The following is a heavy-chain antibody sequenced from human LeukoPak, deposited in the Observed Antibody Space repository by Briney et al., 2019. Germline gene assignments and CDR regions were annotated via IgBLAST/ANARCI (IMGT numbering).Heavy chain of an antibody. CDR3: AKEGYYDSSGYLSY. J-gene: IGHJ4*02. CDR1: GFFFNTNA. V-gene: IGHV3-23*01. CDR2: IGNSDET. D-gene: IGHD3-22*01. Sequence: GGSLRLSCAASGFFFNTNAMSWVRQAPGMGLEWVAAIGNSDETYYADSVKGRFTISRDNSKNTLYLQMNSLRAEDTAVYYCAKEGYYDSSGYLSYWGQGTLVTVSS.